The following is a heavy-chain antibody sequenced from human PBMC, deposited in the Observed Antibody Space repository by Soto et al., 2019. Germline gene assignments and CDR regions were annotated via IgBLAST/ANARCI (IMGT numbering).Heavy chain of an antibody. V-gene: IGHV1-18*01. Sequence: ASVKDSCKVTGDTVTSYTISWVPHTAIQGLDLMGWITQYHVNTNYAQKLQGRVTMTTDTSTSTAYMELRSLRSDDTAVYYCARDGVLRFLEWLSTKNWFDPWGQGTLVTVSS. CDR1: GDTVTSYT. CDR2: ITQYHVNT. D-gene: IGHD3-3*01. CDR3: ARDGVLRFLEWLSTKNWFDP. J-gene: IGHJ5*02.